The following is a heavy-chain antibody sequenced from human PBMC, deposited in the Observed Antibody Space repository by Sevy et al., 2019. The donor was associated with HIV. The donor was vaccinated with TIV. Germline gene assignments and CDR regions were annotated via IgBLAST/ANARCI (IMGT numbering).Heavy chain of an antibody. D-gene: IGHD3-10*01. CDR3: AKAAMVRGVIGGPYYYYYMDV. CDR1: GFTFSSYA. Sequence: GGSLRLSCAASGFTFSSYAMSWVRQAPGKGLEWVSAISGSGGSTYYADSVKGRFTISRDNSKNTLYLQMNSLRAEDTAVYYCAKAAMVRGVIGGPYYYYYMDVWGKGATVTVSS. J-gene: IGHJ6*03. V-gene: IGHV3-23*01. CDR2: ISGSGGST.